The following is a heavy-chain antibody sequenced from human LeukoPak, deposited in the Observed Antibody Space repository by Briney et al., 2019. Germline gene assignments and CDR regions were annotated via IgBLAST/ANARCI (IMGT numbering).Heavy chain of an antibody. CDR2: MNPNSGNT. CDR3: ARGPFARPARITMIVVVTPYYFDY. V-gene: IGHV1-8*01. D-gene: IGHD3-22*01. J-gene: IGHJ4*02. Sequence: ASVKVSCKASGYTFTSYDINWVRQATGQGLEWMGWMNPNSGNTGYAQKFQGRVTMTRNTSISTAYMELSSLRSEDAAVYYCARGPFARPARITMIVVVTPYYFDYWGQGTLVTVSS. CDR1: GYTFTSYD.